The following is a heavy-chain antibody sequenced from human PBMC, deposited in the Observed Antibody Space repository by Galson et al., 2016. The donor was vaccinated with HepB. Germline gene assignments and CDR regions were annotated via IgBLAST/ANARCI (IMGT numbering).Heavy chain of an antibody. CDR1: GFPLNTSGMG. V-gene: IGHV2-5*01. Sequence: PALVKPTQTLTLTCTFSGFPLNTSGMGVGWIRQSPGKALEWLALIYWNDDKRYSPSLKNRVTITKDTSKNRVVLTMTNMDPVDTATYYCAHTRRWYTTPLDSWGQGTLVTVSS. CDR2: IYWNDDK. D-gene: IGHD6-13*01. CDR3: AHTRRWYTTPLDS. J-gene: IGHJ4*02.